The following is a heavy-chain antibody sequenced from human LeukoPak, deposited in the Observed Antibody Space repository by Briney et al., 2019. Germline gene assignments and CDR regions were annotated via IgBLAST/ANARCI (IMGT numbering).Heavy chain of an antibody. V-gene: IGHV4-59*01. CDR1: GGSISSYY. J-gene: IGHJ4*02. CDR2: IYYSGST. CDR3: ARAGYDILTGYYQAFDY. D-gene: IGHD3-9*01. Sequence: SETLSLTFTVSGGSISSYYWSWIRQPPGKGLDWIGYIYYSGSTNYNPSLKSRVTISVDTSKNQFSLKLSSVTAADTAVYCCARAGYDILTGYYQAFDYWDQGTLVTVSS.